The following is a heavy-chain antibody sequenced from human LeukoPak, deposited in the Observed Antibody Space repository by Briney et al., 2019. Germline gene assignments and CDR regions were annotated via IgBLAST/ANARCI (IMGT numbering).Heavy chain of an antibody. V-gene: IGHV4-59*01. J-gene: IGHJ6*02. CDR1: SASITSYY. Sequence: SETLSLTCTVSSASITSYYWSWIRQPPGKGLEWIGQIYYSGSSNYNPSLKSRVSISVDTSKNQFSLKLSSVTAADTAVYYCARRVSAFLYGMDVWGQGTTVTVSS. CDR3: ARRVSAFLYGMDV. CDR2: IYYSGSS. D-gene: IGHD2-21*01.